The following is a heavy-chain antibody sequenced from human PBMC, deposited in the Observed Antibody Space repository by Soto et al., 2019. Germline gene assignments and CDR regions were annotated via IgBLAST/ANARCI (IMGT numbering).Heavy chain of an antibody. Sequence: ASVKVSCKASGYTFSRYAIHWERQAPGHGLEWMGWIHAGHGNTKYSQSFQGRVTISRDTSATTAYMELHCLRYEDTAVYYRARGVAFLDYWGQGTLVIVSS. D-gene: IGHD5-12*01. V-gene: IGHV1-3*01. CDR1: GYTFSRYA. CDR3: ARGVAFLDY. CDR2: IHAGHGNT. J-gene: IGHJ4*02.